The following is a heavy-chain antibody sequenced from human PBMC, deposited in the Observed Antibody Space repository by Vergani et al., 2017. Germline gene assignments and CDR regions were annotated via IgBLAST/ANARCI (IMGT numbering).Heavy chain of an antibody. V-gene: IGHV3-48*01. J-gene: IGHJ3*02. Sequence: EVQLLESGGGLVQPGGSLRLSCAASGFTFSSYSMNWVRQAPGKGLEWVSYISSSSSTIYYADSVKGRFTISRDNAKNSLYLQMNSLRAEDTAVYYCARLNYYDSSAYYDAFDIWGQGTMVTVSS. CDR2: ISSSSSTI. CDR1: GFTFSSYS. CDR3: ARLNYYDSSAYYDAFDI. D-gene: IGHD3-22*01.